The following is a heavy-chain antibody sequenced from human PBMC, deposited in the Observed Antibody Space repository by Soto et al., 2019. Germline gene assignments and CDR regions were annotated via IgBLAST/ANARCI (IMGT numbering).Heavy chain of an antibody. J-gene: IGHJ4*02. D-gene: IGHD3-10*01. V-gene: IGHV3-23*01. CDR1: GFTFISYG. CDR3: AKLSTDYYGSGSHYRDLDY. CDR2: ISGNGVST. Sequence: GGSLRLSCAASGFTFISYGMTWVRQASGKGLECVSVISGNGVSTYYADSVKGRFTISRDNSKKTLYLQMNSLRAEDTAVYYCAKLSTDYYGSGSHYRDLDYWGQGTLVTVSS.